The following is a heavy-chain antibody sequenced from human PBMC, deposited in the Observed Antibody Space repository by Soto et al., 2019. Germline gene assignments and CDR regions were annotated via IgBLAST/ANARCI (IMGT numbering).Heavy chain of an antibody. D-gene: IGHD3-22*01. CDR2: IKQDGSEK. V-gene: IGHV3-7*03. J-gene: IGHJ3*02. CDR3: ARTPSITMIVVVITPDAFDI. Sequence: LRLSCAASGFTFSSYWMSWVRQAPGKGLEWVANIKQDGSEKYYVDSVKGRFTISRDNAKSSLYLQMNSLRAEDTAVYYCARTPSITMIVVVITPDAFDIWGQGTMVTVSS. CDR1: GFTFSSYW.